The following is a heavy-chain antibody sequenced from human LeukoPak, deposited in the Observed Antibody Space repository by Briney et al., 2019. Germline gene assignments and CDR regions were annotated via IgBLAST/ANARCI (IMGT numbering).Heavy chain of an antibody. J-gene: IGHJ4*02. CDR1: GGSISNYY. D-gene: IGHD3-9*01. CDR3: ARDTPWGYFD. CDR2: IYYSGNT. Sequence: SETLSLTCTVSGGSISNYYWSWIRQPPGKGLEWIGYIYYSGNTYYNPSLKSRVTISVDTSKNQFSLKLSSVTAADTAVYYCARDTPWGYFDWGQGTLVTVSS. V-gene: IGHV4-59*06.